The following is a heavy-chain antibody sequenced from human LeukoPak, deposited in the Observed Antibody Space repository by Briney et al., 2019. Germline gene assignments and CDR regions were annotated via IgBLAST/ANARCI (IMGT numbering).Heavy chain of an antibody. CDR3: ATLPNYSYGHPYYFDY. D-gene: IGHD5-18*01. CDR1: GFTFSSYV. V-gene: IGHV3-30*04. Sequence: GRSLRLSCAASGFTFSSYVMHWVRQAPGKGLEWVAIISYDGSNEYYADSVKGRFTISRDNSKNTLYLQMNSLRAEDTAVYYCATLPNYSYGHPYYFDYWGQGTLVTVSS. J-gene: IGHJ4*02. CDR2: ISYDGSNE.